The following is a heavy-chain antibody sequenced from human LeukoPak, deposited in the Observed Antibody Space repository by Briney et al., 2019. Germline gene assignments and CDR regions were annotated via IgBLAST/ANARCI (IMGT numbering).Heavy chain of an antibody. CDR3: AKDSHYYGSGSYYKNWFDP. CDR1: GFTFSSYG. CDR2: ISYDGSNK. D-gene: IGHD3-10*01. J-gene: IGHJ5*02. V-gene: IGHV3-30*18. Sequence: GGSLRLSCAAAGFTFSSYGMHWVRQAPGKGLEWVAVISYDGSNKYYADSVKGRFTISRDNSKNTLYLQMNSLRAEDTAVYYCAKDSHYYGSGSYYKNWFDPWGQGTLVTVSS.